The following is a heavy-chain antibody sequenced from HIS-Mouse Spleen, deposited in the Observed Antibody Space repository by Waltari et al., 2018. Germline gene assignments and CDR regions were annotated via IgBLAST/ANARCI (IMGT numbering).Heavy chain of an antibody. J-gene: IGHJ4*02. Sequence: QLQLVESGGGVVKPGRSLRLSCAASGFTFSRYAMPWVRPAHGKGLEWVAVISYDGSNKYYADSVKGRFTISRDNSKNTLYLQMNSLRAEDTAVYYCARDPNYCSSTSCYPAFWGQGTLVTVSS. CDR3: ARDPNYCSSTSCYPAF. CDR2: ISYDGSNK. D-gene: IGHD2-2*01. V-gene: IGHV3-30-3*01. CDR1: GFTFSRYA.